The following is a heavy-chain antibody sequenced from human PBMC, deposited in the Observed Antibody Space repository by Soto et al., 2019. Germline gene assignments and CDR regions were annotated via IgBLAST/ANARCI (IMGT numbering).Heavy chain of an antibody. V-gene: IGHV3-72*01. CDR2: TRNKGNSYTT. Sequence: EVQLVESGGALVQPGGSLRLSCAASGFTFSDHHMDWVRQAPGKGLEWVGRTRNKGNSYTTEYAASVKGRFTISRDESNNTRYLQMNRRKTGDTAVYYCAFERATRAYWGQGTLVTVPS. D-gene: IGHD1-26*01. CDR1: GFTFSDHH. J-gene: IGHJ4*02. CDR3: AFERATRAY.